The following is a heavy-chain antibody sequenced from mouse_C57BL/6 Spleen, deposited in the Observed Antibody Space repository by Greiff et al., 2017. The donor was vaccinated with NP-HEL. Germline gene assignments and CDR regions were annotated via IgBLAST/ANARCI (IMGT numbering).Heavy chain of an antibody. CDR3: ARGGVTWFAY. CDR2: ISSGSSTI. V-gene: IGHV5-17*01. Sequence: EVKLVESGGGLVKPGGSLKLSCAASGFTFSDYGMHWVRQAPEKGLEWVAYISSGSSTIYYADTVKGRSTIARDNAKNTLFLQTTSLRSEDTAMYYCARGGVTWFAYWGQGTLVTVSA. J-gene: IGHJ3*01. CDR1: GFTFSDYG.